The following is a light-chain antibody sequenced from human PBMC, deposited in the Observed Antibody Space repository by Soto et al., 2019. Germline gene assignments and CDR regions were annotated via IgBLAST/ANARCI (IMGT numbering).Light chain of an antibody. CDR3: QQAASFPIT. CDR2: TAS. J-gene: IGKJ5*01. Sequence: IQMTQSPSSVSASVGDRVTITFQASQGVSTWLAWYQQKPGKAPNLLIYTASSLQSGVPSRFSGSGSGTDFTLTINGLQPEDFATYYCQQAASFPITFGQGTRLEIK. CDR1: QGVSTW. V-gene: IGKV1-12*01.